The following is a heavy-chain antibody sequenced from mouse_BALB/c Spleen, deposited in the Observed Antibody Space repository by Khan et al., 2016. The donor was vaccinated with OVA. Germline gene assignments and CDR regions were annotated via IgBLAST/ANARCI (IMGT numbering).Heavy chain of an antibody. D-gene: IGHD1-1*01. J-gene: IGHJ3*01. CDR2: ISTGGSYT. CDR3: ARLGYYYDSEVFAY. V-gene: IGHV5-6*01. Sequence: VELVESGGDLVKPGGSLKLSCAASGFTFSTYGMSWVRQTPDKRLEWVATISTGGSYTYYPASVQGRFTITRDTAKNTLYLQMSSLTSEDTAMFCCARLGYYYDSEVFAYWGQGTLVTVSA. CDR1: GFTFSTYG.